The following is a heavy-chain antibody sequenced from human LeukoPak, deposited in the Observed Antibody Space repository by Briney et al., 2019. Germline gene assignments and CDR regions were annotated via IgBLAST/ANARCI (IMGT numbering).Heavy chain of an antibody. V-gene: IGHV3-30*18. CDR3: AKCAGGVQLWPPYYGMDV. CDR2: ISYDGSNK. D-gene: IGHD5-18*01. CDR1: GFTFSSYG. Sequence: PGGSLRLSCAASGFTFSSYGMHWVRQAPGKGLEWVAVISYDGSNKYYADSVKGRFTISRDNSKNTLYLQMNSLRAEDTAVYYCAKCAGGVQLWPPYYGMDVWGQGTTVTVSS. J-gene: IGHJ6*02.